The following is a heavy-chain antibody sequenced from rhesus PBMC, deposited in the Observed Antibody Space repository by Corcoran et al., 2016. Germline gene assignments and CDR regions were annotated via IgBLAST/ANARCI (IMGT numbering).Heavy chain of an antibody. CDR1: GGSIRGYY. V-gene: IGHV4-165*02. CDR3: ARRSTVYWYFDL. CDR2: IGGNSGST. Sequence: QVQLQESGPGLVKPSETLSLTCAVSGGSIRGYYWNWLRQPPARGLAWIGYIGGNSGSTYYNPSLKIRVTISTDTSKNQFSLKLSSVTAADTAVYYCARRSTVYWYFDLWGPGTPITISS. D-gene: IGHD5-36*01. J-gene: IGHJ2*01.